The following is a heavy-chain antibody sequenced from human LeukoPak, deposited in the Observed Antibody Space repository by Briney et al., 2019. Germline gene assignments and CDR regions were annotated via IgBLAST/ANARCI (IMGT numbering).Heavy chain of an antibody. D-gene: IGHD3-3*01. CDR2: IRSKPNSYAT. CDR1: GFTFSGSA. V-gene: IGHV3-73*01. CDR3: TTIAWGLYDFTDI. J-gene: IGHJ3*02. Sequence: GGSLRLSCAASGFTFSGSAMHWVRQASGKGLEWVGRIRSKPNSYATGYAASVKGMFTISGDDSKNTTYLQMNSLKIEDTAVYYCTTIAWGLYDFTDIWGQGTMVTVSS.